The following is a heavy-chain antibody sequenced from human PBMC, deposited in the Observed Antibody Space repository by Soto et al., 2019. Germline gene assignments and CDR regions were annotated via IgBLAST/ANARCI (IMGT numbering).Heavy chain of an antibody. CDR3: ARVDTAMVKYGMDV. CDR1: GDSISSGGYY. J-gene: IGHJ6*02. Sequence: QVQLQESGPGLVKPSQTLSLTCTVSGDSISSGGYYWSWIRQHPGKGLEWIGYIYYSGSTYYNPSLKSRVTISVDTSKNQFSLKLSSVTAADTAVYYCARVDTAMVKYGMDVWGQRTTVTVSS. CDR2: IYYSGST. D-gene: IGHD5-18*01. V-gene: IGHV4-31*03.